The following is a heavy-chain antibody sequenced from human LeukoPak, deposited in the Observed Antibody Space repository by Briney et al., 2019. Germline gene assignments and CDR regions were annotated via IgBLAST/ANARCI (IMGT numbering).Heavy chain of an antibody. CDR1: GGSMTTYY. CDR3: ARLQPGPNSFDF. D-gene: IGHD2-2*01. Sequence: PSETLSLTCSVSGGSMTTYYWNWLRQPPGKGLEFIGYVDYSGNTYYNPSLESRVTISVDTSKNQFSLRLNSVTAADTAVYYRARLQPGPNSFDFWGQGTLVTASS. CDR2: VDYSGNT. V-gene: IGHV4-59*01. J-gene: IGHJ4*02.